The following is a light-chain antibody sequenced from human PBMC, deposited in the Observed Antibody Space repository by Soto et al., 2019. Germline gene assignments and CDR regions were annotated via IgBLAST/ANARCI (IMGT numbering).Light chain of an antibody. V-gene: IGLV2-14*01. CDR3: SSYTSSSTVYV. CDR1: SSDVGAYNY. CDR2: EVT. Sequence: QSALTQPASVSGSPGQSITISCTGTSSDVGAYNYVSWYQQHPGKAPKLMICEVTNRPSGVSNRFSGSKSGNTASLTISGLQAEDEADYYCSSYTSSSTVYVFGTGTKVTVL. J-gene: IGLJ1*01.